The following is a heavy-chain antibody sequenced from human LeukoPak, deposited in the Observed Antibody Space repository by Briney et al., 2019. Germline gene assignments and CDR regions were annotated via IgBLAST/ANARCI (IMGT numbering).Heavy chain of an antibody. D-gene: IGHD4-17*01. V-gene: IGHV3-30*18. CDR3: AKAFPRSYGDYVGDYYYYYYMDV. CDR1: GFTFSSYG. CDR2: ISYDGSNK. Sequence: PGGSPRLSCAASGFTFSSYGMHWVRQAPGKGLEWVAVISYDGSNKYYADSVKGRFTISRDNSKNTLYLQMNSLRAEDTAVYYCAKAFPRSYGDYVGDYYYYYYMDVWGKGTTVTISS. J-gene: IGHJ6*03.